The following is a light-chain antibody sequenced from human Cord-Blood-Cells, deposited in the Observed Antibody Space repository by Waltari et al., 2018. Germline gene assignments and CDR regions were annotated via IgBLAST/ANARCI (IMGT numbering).Light chain of an antibody. Sequence: QSALTQPASVSGSPGQSITISCPGTSRDAGSYHIVSWYQQHPGKAPKLTIYEGSKRPSGVSNRFSGANSGNTASLTISGLQAEDEADYYCCSYAGSSTWLFGGGTKLTVL. J-gene: IGLJ3*02. CDR1: SRDAGSYHI. V-gene: IGLV2-23*01. CDR3: CSYAGSSTWL. CDR2: EGS.